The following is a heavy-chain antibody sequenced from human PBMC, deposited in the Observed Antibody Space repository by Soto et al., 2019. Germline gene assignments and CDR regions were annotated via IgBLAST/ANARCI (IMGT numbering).Heavy chain of an antibody. Sequence: GASVKVSCKASGGTFYTDTFSWVRQAPGQGLEWMGSITPIYPTTNYAEKFQGRLTVTADGSTNTAYMELNSLTSEDTAVYYCARIPRYSFPTSDDLDSWGQGTLVTVS. CDR1: GGTFYTDT. V-gene: IGHV1-69*13. D-gene: IGHD5-18*01. J-gene: IGHJ4*02. CDR2: ITPIYPTT. CDR3: ARIPRYSFPTSDDLDS.